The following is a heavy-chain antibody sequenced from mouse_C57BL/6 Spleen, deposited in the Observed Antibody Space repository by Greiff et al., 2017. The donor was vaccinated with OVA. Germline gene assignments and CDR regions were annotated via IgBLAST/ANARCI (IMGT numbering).Heavy chain of an antibody. CDR3: TRKGLRRIAMDY. V-gene: IGHV1-15*01. CDR2: IDPETGGT. CDR1: GYTFTDYE. J-gene: IGHJ4*01. D-gene: IGHD2-2*01. Sequence: QVQLQQSGAELVRPGASVTLSCKASGYTFTDYEMHWVKQTPVHGLEWIGAIDPETGGTAYNQKFKGKAILTADKSSSTAYMELRSLTSEDSAVYYCTRKGLRRIAMDYWGQGTSVTVSS.